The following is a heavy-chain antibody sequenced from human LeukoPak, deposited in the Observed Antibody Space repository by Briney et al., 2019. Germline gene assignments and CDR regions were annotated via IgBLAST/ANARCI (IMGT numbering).Heavy chain of an antibody. D-gene: IGHD3-22*01. V-gene: IGHV3-23*01. CDR1: GFTFSNYG. J-gene: IGHJ4*02. CDR2: ISGNGANT. Sequence: GGSLRLSCAASGFTFSNYGMSWVRQAPGKGLEWVSGISGNGANTYYADSVKGRSSISRDNSKNTLYLQMDSLRAEHRAVYHCAKTNGYYDYWGRGTLVTVSS. CDR3: AKTNGYYDY.